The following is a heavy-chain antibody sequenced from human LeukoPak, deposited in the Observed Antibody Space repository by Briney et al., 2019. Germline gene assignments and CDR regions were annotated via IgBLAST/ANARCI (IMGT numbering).Heavy chain of an antibody. V-gene: IGHV3-21*01. CDR1: GFTFTSYS. D-gene: IGHD1-26*01. CDR2: ISGTTRYI. Sequence: GGSLRLPCAASGFTFTSYSMNWVRQAPGKGLEWVSSISGTTRYIYYADSVKGLFTSSRENGKNTVFLQMNSLRAEDTAVYYCARGFGSLDSANYFGEFDHWGQGTLVTVSS. J-gene: IGHJ4*02. CDR3: ARGFGSLDSANYFGEFDH.